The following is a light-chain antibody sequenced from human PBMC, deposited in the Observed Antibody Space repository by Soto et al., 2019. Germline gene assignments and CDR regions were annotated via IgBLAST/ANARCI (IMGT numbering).Light chain of an antibody. CDR1: ESVNIY. CDR2: DAS. Sequence: EIVLTQSPATLSLSPGESATLSCRASESVNIYISWYQQKPAQAPRLLIYDASNRATGIPTRFSGSGSGTDFSLTISSLEPEDFAVDYCQQRSNWPWTTFGHRTRVELK. V-gene: IGKV3-11*01. J-gene: IGKJ1*01. CDR3: QQRSNWPWTT.